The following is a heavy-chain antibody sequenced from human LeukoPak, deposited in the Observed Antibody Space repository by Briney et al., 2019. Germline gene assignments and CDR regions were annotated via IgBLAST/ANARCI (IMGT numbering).Heavy chain of an antibody. CDR3: ARVAGGDYAIFDY. CDR2: IYHSGST. J-gene: IGHJ4*02. D-gene: IGHD4-17*01. CDR1: GGSISSGGYS. V-gene: IGHV4-30-2*01. Sequence: SQTLSLTCAVSGGSISSGGYSWSWIRQPPGKGLEWIGYIYHSGSTYYNPSLKSRVTISVDRSKNQFSLKLSSVTAADTAVYYCARVAGGDYAIFDYWAREPWSPSPQ.